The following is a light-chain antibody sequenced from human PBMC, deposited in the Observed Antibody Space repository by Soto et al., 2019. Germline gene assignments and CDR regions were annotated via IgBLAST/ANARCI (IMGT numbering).Light chain of an antibody. CDR3: QQFHSFPWT. CDR1: QTIHSF. Sequence: DIQMTQSPSTLSASVGDRVTITCRASQTIHSFLAWYQQKAGKAPKLLIYDASNLESGVPSRFSGSGSGKEFTLTVSSLQPDDFATFYCQQFHSFPWTFGQGTKEEI. J-gene: IGKJ1*01. V-gene: IGKV1-5*01. CDR2: DAS.